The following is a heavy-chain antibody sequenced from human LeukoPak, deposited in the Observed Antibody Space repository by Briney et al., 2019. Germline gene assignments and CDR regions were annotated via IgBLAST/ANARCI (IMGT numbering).Heavy chain of an antibody. CDR1: GFIFSDYS. CDR3: AKDISVAAARGFDY. CDR2: IGSDANYI. D-gene: IGHD6-13*01. J-gene: IGHJ4*02. V-gene: IGHV3-21*04. Sequence: PGGSLRLSCAASGFIFSDYSISWVRQAPGKGLEWISSIGSDANYIHYADSGKGRFTISRDNAKNSLYLQMNSLRAEDTALYYCAKDISVAAARGFDYWGQGTLVTVSS.